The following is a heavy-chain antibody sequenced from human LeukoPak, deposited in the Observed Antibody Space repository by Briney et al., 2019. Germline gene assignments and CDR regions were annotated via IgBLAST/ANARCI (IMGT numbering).Heavy chain of an antibody. V-gene: IGHV4-59*11. Sequence: NTSETLSLTCTVSGGSISSHYWSWIRQPPGKGLEWIGYIYYSGSTNYNPSLKSRVTISVDTSKNQFSLKLSSVTAADTAVYYCARDYGTGAFDYWGQGTLATVSS. J-gene: IGHJ4*02. CDR3: ARDYGTGAFDY. D-gene: IGHD2-8*02. CDR2: IYYSGST. CDR1: GGSISSHY.